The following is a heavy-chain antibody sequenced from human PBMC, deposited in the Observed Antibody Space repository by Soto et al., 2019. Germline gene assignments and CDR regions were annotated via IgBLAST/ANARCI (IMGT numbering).Heavy chain of an antibody. CDR2: MYYSGST. CDR1: GDSISSSY. J-gene: IGHJ5*02. CDR3: ARHRALHWFDP. Sequence: ASETLSLTCTVSGDSISSSYWSWIRQPPGKGLEWIGYMYYSGSTSYNPSLNSRVTLSVDTSKNQFFLKLSCVTAADTAVYYCARHRALHWFDPWGQGTLVTVSS. V-gene: IGHV4-59*08.